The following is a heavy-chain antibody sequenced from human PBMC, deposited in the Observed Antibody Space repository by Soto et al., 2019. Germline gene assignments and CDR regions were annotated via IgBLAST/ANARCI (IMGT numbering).Heavy chain of an antibody. V-gene: IGHV3-74*01. Sequence: GSLRLSCATSVFTVSSDWMHWVRQAPGKGLVWVSRINKDGSYKNYADFVEGRFTISRDDAKSELYLQMDRLRAEDTAVYYCARGGLEPFDYLGQGALVTVSS. CDR3: ARGGLEPFDY. CDR1: VFTVSSDW. J-gene: IGHJ4*02. D-gene: IGHD1-1*01. CDR2: INKDGSYK.